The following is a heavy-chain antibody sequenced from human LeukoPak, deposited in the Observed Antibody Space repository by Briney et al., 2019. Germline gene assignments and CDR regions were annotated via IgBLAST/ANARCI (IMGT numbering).Heavy chain of an antibody. CDR3: AKGLMVRGVIIYYFDY. V-gene: IGHV3-23*01. J-gene: IGHJ4*02. CDR2: ISGSGGST. CDR1: GFTFSSYG. D-gene: IGHD3-10*01. Sequence: PGGSLRLSCAASGFTFSSYGMSWVRQAPGKGLEWVSAISGSGGSTYYADSVKGRFTISRDNSKNTLYLQMNSLRAEDTAVYYCAKGLMVRGVIIYYFDYWGQGTLVTVSS.